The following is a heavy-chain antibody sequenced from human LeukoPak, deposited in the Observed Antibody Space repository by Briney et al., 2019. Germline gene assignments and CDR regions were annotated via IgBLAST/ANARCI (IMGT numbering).Heavy chain of an antibody. CDR1: GFTFSNYA. J-gene: IGHJ5*02. Sequence: PGGSLRLSCAASGFTFSNYAMSWVRQAPGKGLEWVSVIYSGGSTYYADSVKGRFTISRDNSKNTLYLQMNSLRAEDTAVYYCARARGSSGYLNWFDPWGQGTLVTVSS. CDR2: IYSGGST. V-gene: IGHV3-53*01. CDR3: ARARGSSGYLNWFDP. D-gene: IGHD6-19*01.